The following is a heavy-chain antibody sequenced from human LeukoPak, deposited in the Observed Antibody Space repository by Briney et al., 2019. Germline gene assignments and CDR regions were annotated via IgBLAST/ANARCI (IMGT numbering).Heavy chain of an antibody. CDR2: INHSGST. Sequence: PSETLSLTCAVYGGSFSGYYWSWIRRPPGKGLEWIGEINHSGSTNYNPSLKSRVTISVDTSKNQFSLKLSSVTAADTAVYYCARALPPRSGYNYYYMDVGGKGTTVTVSS. D-gene: IGHD6-25*01. V-gene: IGHV4-34*01. CDR3: ARALPPRSGYNYYYMDV. J-gene: IGHJ6*03. CDR1: GGSFSGYY.